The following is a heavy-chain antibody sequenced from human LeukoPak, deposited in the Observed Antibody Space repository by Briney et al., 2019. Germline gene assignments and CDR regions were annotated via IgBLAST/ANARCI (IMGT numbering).Heavy chain of an antibody. CDR1: GFSLSTSGVG. D-gene: IGHD3-10*01. J-gene: IGHJ4*02. V-gene: IGHV2-5*01. CDR2: IYWNDDK. Sequence: SGPTLVKPTQTLTLTCTFSGFSLSTSGVGVGWIRQPPGKALEWLALIYWNDDKRYSPSLKSTLTITKDTSKNQVVLTMTNMDPVDTATYYSAHSTGYYYGSGSYSGGYYFDYWGQGTLVTVSS. CDR3: AHSTGYYYGSGSYSGGYYFDY.